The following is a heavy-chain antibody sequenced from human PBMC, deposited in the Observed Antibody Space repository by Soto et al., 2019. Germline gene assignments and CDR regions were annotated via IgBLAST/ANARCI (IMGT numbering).Heavy chain of an antibody. CDR3: AREWSTSGDLDY. CDR2: ISYDGSIK. J-gene: IGHJ4*02. V-gene: IGHV3-30-3*01. CDR1: GLTFSSHS. D-gene: IGHD3-10*01. Sequence: QVQLVESGGGVVQPGRSLRLSCAASGLTFSSHSIQWVRQAPGKWLEWVAVISYDGSIKYYADSVKGRFTISRDNSKNTADLQMNSLRAEDRAVFYCAREWSTSGDLDYWGQGTLVIVSS.